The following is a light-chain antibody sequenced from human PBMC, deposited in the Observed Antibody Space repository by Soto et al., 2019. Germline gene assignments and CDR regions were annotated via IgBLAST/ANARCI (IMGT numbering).Light chain of an antibody. Sequence: EIVLTQSPGTLSLSPGERATLSCRASQSVSSNYLAWYQQKPGQAPRLLIYGASTRATGIPARFSGSGSGTDFTLTISSLQSEDFAVYYCQQYNNWPAIFGQGTKVDIK. CDR1: QSVSSN. CDR3: QQYNNWPAI. CDR2: GAS. J-gene: IGKJ1*01. V-gene: IGKV3-15*01.